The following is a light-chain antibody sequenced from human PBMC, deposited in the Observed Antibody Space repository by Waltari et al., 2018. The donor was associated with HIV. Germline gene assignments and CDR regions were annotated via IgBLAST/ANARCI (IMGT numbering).Light chain of an antibody. J-gene: IGLJ3*02. V-gene: IGLV2-18*02. CDR3: SSYTTSSTWG. CDR1: SSDIGAYNR. Sequence: QSALTQPPSVSGSLGQSVTLSCTGTSSDIGAYNRVSEYQKSPGTAPKLRIYEVTHRPSRFPGRFSGSKSGNPSSLTISGLQAVDEADYYCSSYTTSSTWGFGGGTKLTVL. CDR2: EVT.